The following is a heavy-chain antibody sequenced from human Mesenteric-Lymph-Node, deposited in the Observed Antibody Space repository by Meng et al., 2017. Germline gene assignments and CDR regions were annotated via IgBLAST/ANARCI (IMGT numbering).Heavy chain of an antibody. CDR2: INHSGST. Sequence: QVQPQQWGAGLLKPSETLSLTCAVYGGSFSGYYWSWIRQPPGKGLEWIGEINHSGSTNYNPSLKSRVTISVDTSKNQFSLKLSSVTAADTAVYYCARGRGYGDYGSLYWGQGTLVTVSS. V-gene: IGHV4-34*01. CDR3: ARGRGYGDYGSLY. CDR1: GGSFSGYY. D-gene: IGHD4-17*01. J-gene: IGHJ4*02.